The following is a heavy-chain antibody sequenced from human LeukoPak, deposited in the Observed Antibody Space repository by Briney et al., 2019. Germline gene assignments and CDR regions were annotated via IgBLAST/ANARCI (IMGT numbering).Heavy chain of an antibody. Sequence: GASVKVSCKASGYTFTSYGISWVRQAPGQGLEWMGWISAYNGNTNYAQKLQGRVTMTTDTSTSTAYMELRSLRSDDTAVYYCARSPPPPWIQLWLTSYYYYYMDVWGKGTTVTVSS. V-gene: IGHV1-18*01. CDR1: GYTFTSYG. D-gene: IGHD5-18*01. CDR2: ISAYNGNT. CDR3: ARSPPPPWIQLWLTSYYYYYMDV. J-gene: IGHJ6*03.